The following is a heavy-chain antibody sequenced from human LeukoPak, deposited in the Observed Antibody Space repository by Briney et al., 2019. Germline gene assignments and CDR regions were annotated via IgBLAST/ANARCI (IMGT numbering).Heavy chain of an antibody. V-gene: IGHV4-39*07. Sequence: PSETLSLTCTVSGGSINNYKYYWGWIRQPPGKGLEWVGNIYYSWSTYYNPSLKSRFTISVDTSKNQFSLKLSSVTVADTAVYYCARANYYDSSGYSRGAFDIWGQGTMVTVSS. D-gene: IGHD3-22*01. CDR3: ARANYYDSSGYSRGAFDI. J-gene: IGHJ3*02. CDR2: IYYSWST. CDR1: GGSINNYKYY.